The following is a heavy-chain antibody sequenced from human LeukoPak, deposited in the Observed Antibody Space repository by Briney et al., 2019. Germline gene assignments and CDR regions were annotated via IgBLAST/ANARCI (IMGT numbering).Heavy chain of an antibody. V-gene: IGHV4-59*12. Sequence: PSETLSLTCTVSSGSISSYYWSWIRQPPGKGLEWIGYIYYSGSANCNPSLKSRVTISVDTSKNQFSLKLSSVTAADTAVYYCAIPYGSGSYYFDYWGQGTLVTVSS. J-gene: IGHJ4*02. CDR1: SGSISSYY. CDR3: AIPYGSGSYYFDY. D-gene: IGHD3-10*01. CDR2: IYYSGSA.